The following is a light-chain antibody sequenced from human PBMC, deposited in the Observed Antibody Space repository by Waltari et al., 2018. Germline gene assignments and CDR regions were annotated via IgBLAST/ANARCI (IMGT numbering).Light chain of an antibody. CDR1: QSIKSIY. CDR2: GAS. V-gene: IGKV3-20*01. J-gene: IGKJ4*01. Sequence: EIVLTQSPGTLSLSPGERATLSCRASQSIKSIYLAWYQQKPGQAPRLLIYGASSRATGIPDRFSGSGSVTDFTFTISRLEPEDFAVYYCQHYGASPTITFGGGTKVEIK. CDR3: QHYGASPTIT.